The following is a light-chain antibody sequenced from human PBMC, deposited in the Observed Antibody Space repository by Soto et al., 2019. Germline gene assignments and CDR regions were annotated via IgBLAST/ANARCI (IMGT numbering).Light chain of an antibody. CDR3: NQYDNWPKT. V-gene: IGKV3-15*01. CDR2: GAS. Sequence: EVVVTQSPATLSVSPGERATLSCRASQSVSSNLAWYQQKPGQAHRLLIYGASTRATGIQARFSGSGSGTEFTLTISSLQSEDFAVYYCNQYDNWPKTFGQGTRLEIK. J-gene: IGKJ5*01. CDR1: QSVSSN.